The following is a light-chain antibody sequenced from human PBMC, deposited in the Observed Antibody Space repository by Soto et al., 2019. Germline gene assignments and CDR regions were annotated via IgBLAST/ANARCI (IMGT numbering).Light chain of an antibody. CDR1: QDIYRS. Sequence: DIQMTQSPSTLSASVGDRVTITCRASQDIYRSLAWYQQKPGKAPKLLIYETSTLENGVPSRFSGSGSGTEFSLTTSSLQSDDFATYYCQQYQTSSWTFGQGTKVEV. V-gene: IGKV1-5*03. CDR2: ETS. CDR3: QQYQTSSWT. J-gene: IGKJ1*01.